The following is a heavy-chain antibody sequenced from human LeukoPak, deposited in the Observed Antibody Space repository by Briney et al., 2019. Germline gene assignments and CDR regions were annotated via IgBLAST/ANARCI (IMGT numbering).Heavy chain of an antibody. CDR1: GFAFSSYA. CDR2: IYSGGST. V-gene: IGHV3-53*01. CDR3: AREIAAAAHY. J-gene: IGHJ4*02. D-gene: IGHD6-13*01. Sequence: GGSLRLSCAASGFAFSSYAISWVRQAPGKGLEWVSVIYSGGSTYYADSVKGRFTISRDNSKNTLYLQMNSLRAEDTAVYYCAREIAAAAHYWGQGTLVTVSS.